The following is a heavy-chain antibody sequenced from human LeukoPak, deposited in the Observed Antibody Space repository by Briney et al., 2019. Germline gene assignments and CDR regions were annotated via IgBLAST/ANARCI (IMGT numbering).Heavy chain of an antibody. Sequence: ETLSLTCAVYGGSFSGYYWSWIRQPPGKGLEWVISISGSGSTTFYADSVKGRFTISRDNSKNTLYLQMNSLRAEDTAVYYCAKSVQGYSDYWGQGTLVTVSS. V-gene: IGHV3-23*01. CDR2: ISGSGSTT. CDR1: GGSFSGYY. CDR3: AKSVQGYSDY. D-gene: IGHD3-22*01. J-gene: IGHJ4*02.